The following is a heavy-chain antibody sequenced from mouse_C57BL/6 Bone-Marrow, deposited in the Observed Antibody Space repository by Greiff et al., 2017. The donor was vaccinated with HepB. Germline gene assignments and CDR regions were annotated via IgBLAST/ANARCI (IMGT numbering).Heavy chain of an antibody. Sequence: QVQLQQPGAELVKPGASVKMSCKASGYTFTSYWITWVKQRPGQGLEWIGDIYPGSGSTNYNEKFKSKATLTVDTSSSTAYMQLSSLTSEDSAVYYCATITTVVATRYYAMDYWGQGTSVTVSS. CDR1: GYTFTSYW. J-gene: IGHJ4*01. D-gene: IGHD1-1*01. CDR2: IYPGSGST. V-gene: IGHV1-55*01. CDR3: ATITTVVATRYYAMDY.